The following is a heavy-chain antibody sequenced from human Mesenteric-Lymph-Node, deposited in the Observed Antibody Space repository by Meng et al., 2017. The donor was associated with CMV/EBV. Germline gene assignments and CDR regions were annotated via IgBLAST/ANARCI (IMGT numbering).Heavy chain of an antibody. J-gene: IGHJ4*02. V-gene: IGHV3-48*04. CDR1: GFTFSAYS. Sequence: GGSLRLSCAASGFTFSAYSMNWVRQAPGKGLEWFSYISSSSSTIYYADSVKGRCTISRDNAKNSLYLQMNSLRAEDTAVYYCARDILRFLEWSIPQTLDYWGQGTLVTVSS. CDR2: ISSSSSTI. D-gene: IGHD3-3*01. CDR3: ARDILRFLEWSIPQTLDY.